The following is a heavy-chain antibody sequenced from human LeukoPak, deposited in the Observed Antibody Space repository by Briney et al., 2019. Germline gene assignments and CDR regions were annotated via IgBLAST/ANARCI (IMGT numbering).Heavy chain of an antibody. D-gene: IGHD2-2*01. CDR1: GYTFTDYY. Sequence: ASAKISCKVSGYTFTDYYMHWVQQAPGKGLEWMGLVDPEDGETIYAEKFQGRVTITADTSTDTAYMELSSLRSEDTAVYYCATGGYQLLRFDYWGQGTLVTVSS. J-gene: IGHJ4*02. CDR3: ATGGYQLLRFDY. CDR2: VDPEDGET. V-gene: IGHV1-69-2*01.